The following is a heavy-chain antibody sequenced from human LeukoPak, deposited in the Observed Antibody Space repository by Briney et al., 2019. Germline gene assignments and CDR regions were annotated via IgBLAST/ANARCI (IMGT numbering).Heavy chain of an antibody. Sequence: GGALRLSCAASGFVFNTFWMTWIRQAPGKGLEWVAKINLDGTEEHYVDSSLKGRFTISRDNAKNSLYLQMNGLRVEDTAVYYCATGRHDFLHWGQGALVTVSS. J-gene: IGHJ4*02. CDR2: INLDGTEE. D-gene: IGHD3/OR15-3a*01. V-gene: IGHV3-7*01. CDR1: GFVFNTFW. CDR3: ATGRHDFLH.